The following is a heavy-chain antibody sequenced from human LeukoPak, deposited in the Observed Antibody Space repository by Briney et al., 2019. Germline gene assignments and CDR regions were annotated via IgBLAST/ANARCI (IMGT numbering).Heavy chain of an antibody. V-gene: IGHV3-9*01. Sequence: GGSLRLSCAAFGFTFDDYAMHWVRQAPGKGLEWVSGISWNSGSIGYADSVKGRFTISRDNAKNSLYLQMNSLRAEDTALYYCARETYYYDSSGPPDAFDIWGQGTMVTVSS. CDR2: ISWNSGSI. CDR1: GFTFDDYA. J-gene: IGHJ3*02. CDR3: ARETYYYDSSGPPDAFDI. D-gene: IGHD3-22*01.